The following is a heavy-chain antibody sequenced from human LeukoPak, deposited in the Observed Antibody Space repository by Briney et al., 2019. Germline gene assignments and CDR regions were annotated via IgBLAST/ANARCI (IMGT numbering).Heavy chain of an antibody. V-gene: IGHV4-39*07. D-gene: IGHD6-19*01. Sequence: SETLSLTCTVSGDYITSSSYHWGWIRQPPGKGLEWIGSIYYTGGTYYNPSLKSRVSISVDTSKNQFSLKLSSVTAADTAVYYCARAAGVAVAGTPYYFDYWGQGTLVTVSS. CDR1: GDYITSSSYH. J-gene: IGHJ4*02. CDR3: ARAAGVAVAGTPYYFDY. CDR2: IYYTGGT.